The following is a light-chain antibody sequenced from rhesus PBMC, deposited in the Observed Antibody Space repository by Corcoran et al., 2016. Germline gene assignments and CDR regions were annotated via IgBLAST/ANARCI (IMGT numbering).Light chain of an antibody. J-gene: IGKJ3*01. CDR3: QKYNSAPFT. Sequence: DVQMTQSPSSLSASVGDTVTVTCRASQGIYSYLAWYQVKPGNAPRPLIYYASNLKSGSPSRFSGSGSGTEFILTISRLHPEDFATYSCQKYNSAPFTFGPGTKLDIK. V-gene: IGKV1-37*01. CDR1: QGIYSY. CDR2: YAS.